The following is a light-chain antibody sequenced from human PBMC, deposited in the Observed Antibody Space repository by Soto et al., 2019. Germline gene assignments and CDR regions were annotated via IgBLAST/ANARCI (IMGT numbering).Light chain of an antibody. CDR3: LQYSTWPPLYT. J-gene: IGKJ2*01. CDR1: QGVSSY. Sequence: EIVMTQSPAALSVSLGERVSLTCRASQGVSSYLAWYQQKPGQAPRLLISDASTRATDIPDRFSSSGSGADLALNISRIQTLDLAVYYCLQYSTWPPLYTFGQGTKLEIK. CDR2: DAS. V-gene: IGKV3-15*01.